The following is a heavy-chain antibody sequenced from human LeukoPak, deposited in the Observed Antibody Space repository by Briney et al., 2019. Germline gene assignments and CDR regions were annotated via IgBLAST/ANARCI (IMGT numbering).Heavy chain of an antibody. V-gene: IGHV3-7*01. CDR1: GFTFDDFA. CDR2: IKQDGSEK. D-gene: IGHD6-19*01. J-gene: IGHJ4*02. Sequence: GGSLRLSCTASGFTFDDFAMSWVRQAPGKGLEWVTNIKQDGSEKYYVDSVKGRFTISRDNAKNSLYLQMNSLRAEDTAVYYCARDREVAVAGTLFGYWGQGTLVTVSS. CDR3: ARDREVAVAGTLFGY.